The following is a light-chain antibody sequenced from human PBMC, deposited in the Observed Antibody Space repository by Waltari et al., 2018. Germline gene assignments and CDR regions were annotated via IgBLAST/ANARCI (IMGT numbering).Light chain of an antibody. V-gene: IGKV4-1*01. CDR1: QSLFYISNNKNY. CDR3: QQYFDTPFT. CDR2: WAS. Sequence: DIVMTQSPESLPVSLGERATINCKSSQSLFYISNNKNYLDWYQQKPGQPPKLLIYWASTRDSGVPDRFSGRGSGTDFTLTISSLQAEDVAVYTCQQYFDTPFTFGPGTKV. J-gene: IGKJ3*01.